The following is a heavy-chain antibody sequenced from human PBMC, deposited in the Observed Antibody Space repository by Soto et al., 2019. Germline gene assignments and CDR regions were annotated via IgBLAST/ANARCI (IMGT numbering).Heavy chain of an antibody. Sequence: EVQLLESGGGLVQPGGSLRLSCAASGFTFSSYAMRWVRQAPVKGLEWVSAISGSGGRTYYADSVKGRFTISRDNSKNTLYLQMNSLRAEDTAVYYCASPGSGIDYDYWGQGTLVTVSS. CDR2: ISGSGGRT. CDR3: ASPGSGIDYDY. D-gene: IGHD1-26*01. CDR1: GFTFSSYA. J-gene: IGHJ4*02. V-gene: IGHV3-23*01.